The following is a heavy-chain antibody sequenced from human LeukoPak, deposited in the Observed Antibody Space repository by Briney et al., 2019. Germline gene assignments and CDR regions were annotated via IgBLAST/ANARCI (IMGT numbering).Heavy chain of an antibody. J-gene: IGHJ2*01. V-gene: IGHV3-53*01. Sequence: GGSLRLSCAVSGFTINTNYMSWVRQAPGKGLEWVSILYSGGDIYYADSVKGRFTISRDNSRNTLYLQMNTLRVEDSAVYYCARDRAPPTSWYFDLWGRGTLVTVSS. CDR2: LYSGGDI. D-gene: IGHD3-10*01. CDR1: GFTINTNY. CDR3: ARDRAPPTSWYFDL.